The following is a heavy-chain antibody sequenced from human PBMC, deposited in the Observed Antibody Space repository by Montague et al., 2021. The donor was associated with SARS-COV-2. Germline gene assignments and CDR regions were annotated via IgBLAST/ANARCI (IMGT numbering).Heavy chain of an antibody. CDR1: GFTFSSYW. CDR2: IKQVGSEK. J-gene: IGHJ4*02. CDR3: TRLGWGYSDGLDY. V-gene: IGHV3-7*01. Sequence: SLRLSCAASGFTFSSYWMSWVRQAPGKGLEWVANIKQVGSEKYYVDSVKGRFSISRDNAKNSLYLQMSSLRAEDTAMYYCTRLGWGYSDGLDYWGQGTLVTVSS. D-gene: IGHD5-18*01.